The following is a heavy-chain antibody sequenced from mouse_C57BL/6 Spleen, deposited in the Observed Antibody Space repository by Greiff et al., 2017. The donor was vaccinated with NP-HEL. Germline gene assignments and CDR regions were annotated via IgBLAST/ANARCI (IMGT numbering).Heavy chain of an antibody. CDR3: ARFYYYGSSYAMDY. J-gene: IGHJ4*01. D-gene: IGHD1-1*01. Sequence: VKLVESGAELARPGASVKMSCKASGYTFTSYTMHWVQQRPGQGLEWIGYINPSSGYTKYNQKFKDKATLTADKSSSTAYMQLSSLTSEDSAVYYCARFYYYGSSYAMDYWGQGTSVTVSS. V-gene: IGHV1-4*01. CDR1: GYTFTSYT. CDR2: INPSSGYT.